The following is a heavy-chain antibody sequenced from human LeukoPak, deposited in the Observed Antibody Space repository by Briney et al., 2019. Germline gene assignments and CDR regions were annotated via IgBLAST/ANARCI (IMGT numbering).Heavy chain of an antibody. CDR2: INHSGRS. D-gene: IGHD3-16*01. CDR3: ARGGTFFTFFDS. Sequence: SETLSLTCAVSGTSFSSDYWTWIRQPPGKGLEWIAEINHSGRSNYNPSLKSRVAISVDTSKNQFSLKVKSVTAADTAVYYCARGGTFFTFFDSWGQGTLVTVSS. CDR1: GTSFSSDY. J-gene: IGHJ4*02. V-gene: IGHV4-34*01.